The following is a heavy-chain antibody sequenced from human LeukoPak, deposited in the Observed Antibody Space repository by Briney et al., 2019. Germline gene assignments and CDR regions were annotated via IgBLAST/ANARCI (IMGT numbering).Heavy chain of an antibody. CDR2: ISSSGSTI. CDR3: ARYGAFLEWLLFSLDY. V-gene: IGHV3-11*01. J-gene: IGHJ4*02. CDR1: GFTFSNYY. D-gene: IGHD3-3*02. Sequence: GGSLRLSCAASGFTFSNYYMSWIRQAPGKGLEWVSYISSSGSTIYYADSVKGRFTISRDNAKNSLYLQMNSLRAEDTAVYYCARYGAFLEWLLFSLDYWGQGTLVTVSS.